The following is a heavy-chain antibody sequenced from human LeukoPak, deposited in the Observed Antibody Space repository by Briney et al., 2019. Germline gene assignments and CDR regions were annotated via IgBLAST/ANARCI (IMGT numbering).Heavy chain of an antibody. CDR1: GFTFSSYG. CDR3: AKEDGVWDSYFDY. Sequence: GGSLRLSCAASGFTFSSYGMHWVRQAPGKGLEWVAVISYDGSNKYYADSVKGQFTISRDNSKNTLYLQMNSLRAEDTAVYYCAKEDGVWDSYFDYWGQGTLVTVSS. CDR2: ISYDGSNK. D-gene: IGHD5-24*01. J-gene: IGHJ4*02. V-gene: IGHV3-30*18.